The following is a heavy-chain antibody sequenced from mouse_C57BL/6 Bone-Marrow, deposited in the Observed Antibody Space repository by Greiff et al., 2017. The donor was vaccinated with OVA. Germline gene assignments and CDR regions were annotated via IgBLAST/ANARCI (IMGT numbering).Heavy chain of an antibody. D-gene: IGHD4-1*02. Sequence: EVKVVESGGGLVQPGGSLKLSCAASGFTFSDYYMYWVRQTPEKRLEWVAYISNGGGSTYYPDTVKGRFTISRDNAKNTLYLQMSRLKSEDTAMXYCARLQLELVYFDYWGQGTTLTVSS. V-gene: IGHV5-12*01. CDR3: ARLQLELVYFDY. J-gene: IGHJ2*01. CDR1: GFTFSDYY. CDR2: ISNGGGST.